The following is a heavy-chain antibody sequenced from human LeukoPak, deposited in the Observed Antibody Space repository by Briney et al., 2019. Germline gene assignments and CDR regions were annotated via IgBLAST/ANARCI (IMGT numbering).Heavy chain of an antibody. V-gene: IGHV3-7*05. J-gene: IGHJ4*02. CDR3: ARDGFWGNFFDY. CDR1: GFTFSNAW. Sequence: GGSLRLSCAASGFTFSNAWMSWVRQAPGKGLEWVANIKQDGSEKYYVDSVKGRFTISRDNAKNSLYLQMNSLRAEDTAVYYCARDGFWGNFFDYWGQGTLVTVSS. D-gene: IGHD3-16*01. CDR2: IKQDGSEK.